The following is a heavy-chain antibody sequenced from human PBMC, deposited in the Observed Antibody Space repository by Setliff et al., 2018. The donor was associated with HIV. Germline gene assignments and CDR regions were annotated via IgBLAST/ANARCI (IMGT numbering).Heavy chain of an antibody. V-gene: IGHV4-61*02. J-gene: IGHJ3*02. D-gene: IGHD1-26*01. CDR3: AREPPTYPNDAFDI. CDR2: IYTSGST. CDR1: GGSISSGSYY. Sequence: PSETLSLTCTVSGGSISSGSYYWSWIRQPAGKGLEWIGRIYTSGSTNYNPSLKSRVTISVDTSKNQFSLKLSSVTAADTAVYYCAREPPTYPNDAFDIWGQGTMVTVSS.